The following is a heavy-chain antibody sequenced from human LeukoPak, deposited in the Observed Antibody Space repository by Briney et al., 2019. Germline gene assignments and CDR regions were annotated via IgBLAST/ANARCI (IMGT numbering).Heavy chain of an antibody. CDR3: ARHLGSGWYDY. J-gene: IGHJ4*02. CDR1: GGSISSYY. V-gene: IGHV4-59*08. Sequence: PSETLSLTCTVSGGSISSYYWSLIRQPPGKGLEWIGYIYYSGSTNYNPSLKSRVTISVDTSKNQFSLKLSSVTAADTAVYYCARHLGSGWYDYWGQGTLVTVSS. D-gene: IGHD6-19*01. CDR2: IYYSGST.